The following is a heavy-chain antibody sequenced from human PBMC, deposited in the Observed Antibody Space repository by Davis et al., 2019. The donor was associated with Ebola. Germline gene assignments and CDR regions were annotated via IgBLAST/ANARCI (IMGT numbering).Heavy chain of an antibody. J-gene: IGHJ6*01. CDR1: GYTFTSYY. CDR2: INPSGGSA. CDR3: ARARDMATIGDYAMDV. Sequence: AASVKVSCKASGYTFTSYYMHWVRQAPGQGLEWMGIINPSGGSASYAQKFQGRVTITADISTTAYMELSSLRSEDTAVYYCARARDMATIGDYAMDVWGQGTTVTVSS. D-gene: IGHD5-24*01. V-gene: IGHV1-46*01.